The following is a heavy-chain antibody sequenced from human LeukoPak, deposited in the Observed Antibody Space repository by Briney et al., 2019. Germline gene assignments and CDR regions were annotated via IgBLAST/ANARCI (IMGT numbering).Heavy chain of an antibody. CDR1: GGSFSGYY. V-gene: IGHV3-15*01. CDR2: IKSKTDGGTT. J-gene: IGHJ4*02. D-gene: IGHD3-22*01. CDR3: TTSYYDSPRPSDY. Sequence: KPSETLSLTCVVYGGSFSGYYWSWVRQAPGKGLEWVGRIKSKTDGGTTDYAAPVKGRFTISRDDSKNTLYLQMNSLKTEDTAVYYCTTSYYDSPRPSDYWGQGTLVTVSS.